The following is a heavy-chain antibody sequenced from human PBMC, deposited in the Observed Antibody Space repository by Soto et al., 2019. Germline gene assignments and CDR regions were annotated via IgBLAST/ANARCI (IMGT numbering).Heavy chain of an antibody. CDR1: GYTFTSYY. CDR2: INPSGGST. J-gene: IGHJ5*02. Sequence: QVQLVQSGAEVKKPGASVKVSCKASGYTFTSYYMHWVRQAPGQGLEWMGIINPSGGSTSYAQKFQGRVTMTRDTSTSTFYMELSSLSSEDTAVYYCARGTIVLVPAARRNWFDPWGQGTLVTVSS. CDR3: ARGTIVLVPAARRNWFDP. V-gene: IGHV1-46*01. D-gene: IGHD2-2*01.